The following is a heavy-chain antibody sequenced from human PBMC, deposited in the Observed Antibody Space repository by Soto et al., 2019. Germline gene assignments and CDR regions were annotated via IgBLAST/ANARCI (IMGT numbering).Heavy chain of an antibody. Sequence: ASVKVSCKASGYTFISFGISWVRQAPGQGLEWMGWISPYNGDRDYAQKFQGRVTMTTDTSTSTAYMELRSLRSADTAVYYCARTVDYCGGDCYFYWGQGSLVTVSS. J-gene: IGHJ4*02. D-gene: IGHD2-21*02. CDR1: GYTFISFG. V-gene: IGHV1-18*04. CDR2: ISPYNGDR. CDR3: ARTVDYCGGDCYFY.